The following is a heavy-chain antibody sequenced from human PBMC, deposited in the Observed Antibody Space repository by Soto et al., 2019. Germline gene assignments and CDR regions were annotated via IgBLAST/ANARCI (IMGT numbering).Heavy chain of an antibody. V-gene: IGHV3-15*01. CDR1: GFMFSSAW. D-gene: IGHD1-1*01. Sequence: EVQVVESGGDLVKPGAPLRLSCVTSGFMFSSAWMNWVRQAPGKGLEWVGRIKSKRDGGARDYAEPVKGRFSISRDDAKNPVFLQLNSLRTEDTAVYYCVKGWNDFWCQGTLVTVSS. CDR3: VKGWNDF. CDR2: IKSKRDGGAR. J-gene: IGHJ4*02.